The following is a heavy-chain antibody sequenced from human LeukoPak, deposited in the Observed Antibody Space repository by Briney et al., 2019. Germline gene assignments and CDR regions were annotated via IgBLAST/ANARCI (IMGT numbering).Heavy chain of an antibody. J-gene: IGHJ4*02. CDR3: ARVIAARLFDY. D-gene: IGHD6-6*01. CDR1: GGSFSGYY. V-gene: IGHV4-34*01. Sequence: SETLSLTCAVYGGSFSGYYWSWIRQPPGKGLEWIGSIYYSGSTYYNPSLKSRVTISVDTSKNQFSLKLSSVTAADTAAYYCARVIAARLFDYWGQGTLVTVSS. CDR2: IYYSGST.